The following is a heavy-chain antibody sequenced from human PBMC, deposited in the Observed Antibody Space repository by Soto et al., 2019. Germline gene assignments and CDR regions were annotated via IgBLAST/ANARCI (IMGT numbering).Heavy chain of an antibody. J-gene: IGHJ3*02. CDR2: ISSSGSTI. V-gene: IGHV3-48*03. CDR1: GVTFRSYE. Sequence: PGGSLRLSRAASGVTFRSYEMNWVRQAPGKGLEWVSYISSSGSTIYYADSVKGRFTISRDNAKNSLYLQMNSLRAEDTAVYYCARDLGLDAFDIWGQGTMVTVSS. CDR3: ARDLGLDAFDI. D-gene: IGHD1-26*01.